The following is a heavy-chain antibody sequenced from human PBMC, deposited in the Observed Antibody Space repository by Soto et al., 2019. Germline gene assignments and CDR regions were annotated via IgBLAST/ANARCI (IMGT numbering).Heavy chain of an antibody. D-gene: IGHD3-10*01. V-gene: IGHV3-74*01. CDR1: GFTFSSYW. CDR2: INSDGSST. CDR3: ARGIGSGSYPAPFDP. Sequence: GSLRLSCAASGFTFSSYWMHWVRQAPGKGLVWVSRINSDGSSTSYADSVKGRFTISRDNAKNTLYLQMNSLRAEDTAVYYCARGIGSGSYPAPFDPWGQGTLVTVSS. J-gene: IGHJ5*02.